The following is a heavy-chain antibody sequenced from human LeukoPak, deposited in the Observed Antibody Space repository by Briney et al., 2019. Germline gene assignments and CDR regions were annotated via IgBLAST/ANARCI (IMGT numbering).Heavy chain of an antibody. J-gene: IGHJ6*02. CDR3: ASDIPQSYYYYGMDV. CDR1: GFSVSDYA. V-gene: IGHV3-23*01. D-gene: IGHD2-15*01. CDR2: IHGSGGTT. Sequence: GGSLRLSCAASGFSVSDYAMSWVRQAPGKGLEWVSRIHGSGGTTYYADSVKGRFTISRHNSKNTLYLQMNSLRAEDTAVYYCASDIPQSYYYYGMDVWGQGTTVTVSS.